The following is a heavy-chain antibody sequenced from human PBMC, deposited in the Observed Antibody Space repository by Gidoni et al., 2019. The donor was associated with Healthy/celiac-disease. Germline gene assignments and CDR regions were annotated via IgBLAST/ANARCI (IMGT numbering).Heavy chain of an antibody. CDR1: GFTFSSYA. J-gene: IGHJ4*02. D-gene: IGHD1-26*01. Sequence: EVQLLESGGGLVQPGGSLRLSCAASGFTFSSYAMSWVRQAPGKGLEWVSAISGSGGSTYYADSVKGRFTISRDNSKNTLYLQMNSLRAEDTAVYYCAKISRHGRSGSYPRDYWGQGTLVTVSS. CDR3: AKISRHGRSGSYPRDY. CDR2: ISGSGGST. V-gene: IGHV3-23*01.